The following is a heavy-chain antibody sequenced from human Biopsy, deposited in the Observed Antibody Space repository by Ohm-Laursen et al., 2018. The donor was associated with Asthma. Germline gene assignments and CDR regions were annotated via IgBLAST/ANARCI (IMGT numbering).Heavy chain of an antibody. CDR2: IYGGGTS. J-gene: IGHJ4*02. Sequence: SLRLSCSASGFTVSRDHMFWVRQAPGKGLEWVSVIYGGGTSHTADSVRGRFTISRDFSKNTLHLQMHSLRVEDTAVYYCARGDSSGWSHYYFDYWGQGTLVAVPS. D-gene: IGHD6-19*01. CDR3: ARGDSSGWSHYYFDY. V-gene: IGHV3-53*01. CDR1: GFTVSRDH.